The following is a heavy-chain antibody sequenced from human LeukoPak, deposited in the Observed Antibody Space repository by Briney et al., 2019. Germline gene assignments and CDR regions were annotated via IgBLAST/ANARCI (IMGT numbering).Heavy chain of an antibody. CDR2: ISAYNGNT. CDR3: ARDRYYYDSSGYYYFDY. CDR1: GYTFTCYG. Sequence: ASVKVSCKASGYTFTCYGISWVRQAPGQGLEWMGWISAYNGNTNYAQKLQGRVTMTTDTSTSTAYMELRSLRSDDTAVYYCARDRYYYDSSGYYYFDYWGQGTLVTVSS. J-gene: IGHJ4*02. V-gene: IGHV1-18*01. D-gene: IGHD3-22*01.